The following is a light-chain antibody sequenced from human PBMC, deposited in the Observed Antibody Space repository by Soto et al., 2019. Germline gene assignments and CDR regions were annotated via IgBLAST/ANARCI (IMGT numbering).Light chain of an antibody. CDR3: SSYTSSSTSVV. CDR1: SSDVGGYNY. V-gene: IGLV2-14*01. CDR2: DVS. J-gene: IGLJ2*01. Sequence: QSALTQPASVSGSPGQSITISCTGTSSDVGGYNYVSWYQQHPGKAPKLMMYDVSNRPSGVSNRFSGSKSGNTASLTISGLQAEDEADYYCSSYTSSSTSVVFGGGTQLT.